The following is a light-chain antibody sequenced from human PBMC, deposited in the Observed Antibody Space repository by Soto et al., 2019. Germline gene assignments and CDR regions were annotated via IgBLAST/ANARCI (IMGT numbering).Light chain of an antibody. J-gene: IGKJ1*01. CDR2: GAS. CDR3: QQYNSSRPWT. V-gene: IGKV3-20*01. CDR1: QSVRSSY. Sequence: EIVLRHSRSTLSVSSRERATXSCRXRQSVRSSYLAWYQQEPGQAPRLLIYGASSRATGIPDRFSGSGSETEFTLTISSLQAEDYAIYYCQQYNSSRPWTFGQGGKL.